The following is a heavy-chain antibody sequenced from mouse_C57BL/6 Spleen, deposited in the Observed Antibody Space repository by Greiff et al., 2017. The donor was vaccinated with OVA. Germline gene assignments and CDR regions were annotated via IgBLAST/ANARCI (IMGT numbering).Heavy chain of an antibody. CDR2: INPSTGGT. CDR3: ARGGSYDGYYVSYWYFDV. J-gene: IGHJ1*03. D-gene: IGHD2-3*01. CDR1: GYSFTGYY. Sequence: EVQLQQSGPELVKPGASVKISCKASGYSFTGYYMNWVKQSPEKSLEWIGEINPSTGGTTYNQKFKAKATLTVDKSSSPAYMQLKSLTSEDSAVYYCARGGSYDGYYVSYWYFDVWGTGTTVTVSS. V-gene: IGHV1-42*01.